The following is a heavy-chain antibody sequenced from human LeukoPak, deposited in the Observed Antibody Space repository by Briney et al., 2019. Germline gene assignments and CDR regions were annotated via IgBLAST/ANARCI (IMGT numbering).Heavy chain of an antibody. CDR3: ASRKALGYCSGGSCYGAAGSFDY. V-gene: IGHV4-59*01. CDR2: IYYSGST. Sequence: SETLSLTCTVSGGSISSYFWSWIRQPPGKGLQWIGYIYYSGSTIYNPSLKSRVTISVDTSKNQFSLKLSSVTAADTAVYYWASRKALGYCSGGSCYGAAGSFDYWGQGTLVTVSS. D-gene: IGHD2-15*01. J-gene: IGHJ4*02. CDR1: GGSISSYF.